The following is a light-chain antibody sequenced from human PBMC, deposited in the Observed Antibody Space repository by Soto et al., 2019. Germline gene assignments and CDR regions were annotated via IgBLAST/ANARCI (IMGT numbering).Light chain of an antibody. V-gene: IGLV1-51*02. CDR2: END. J-gene: IGLJ1*01. Sequence: SAPTPPPPVSAAPGQKGTQSCSWGSSHIGNYYVSWHQQLPGTAPKLLIYENDKRPSGIPDRFSGSKSGTSATLGITGLQTGDEADYYCGTWDSSLSIFVFGTGTKVTVL. CDR1: SSHIGNYY. CDR3: GTWDSSLSIFV.